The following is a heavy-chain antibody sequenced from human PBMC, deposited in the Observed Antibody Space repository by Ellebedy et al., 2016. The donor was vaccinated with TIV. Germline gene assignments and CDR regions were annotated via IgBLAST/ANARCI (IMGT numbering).Heavy chain of an antibody. J-gene: IGHJ4*02. Sequence: PGGSLRLSCAASGFTFSTYWMHWVRQVPGKGLVWVSRLDEDGRTTDYADSVRGRFTISRDNAKNTLYLQMNSLRAEDTAVYYCGRDLTGESDYWGQGTLVTVSS. CDR1: GFTFSTYW. D-gene: IGHD7-27*01. CDR3: GRDLTGESDY. CDR2: LDEDGRTT. V-gene: IGHV3-74*01.